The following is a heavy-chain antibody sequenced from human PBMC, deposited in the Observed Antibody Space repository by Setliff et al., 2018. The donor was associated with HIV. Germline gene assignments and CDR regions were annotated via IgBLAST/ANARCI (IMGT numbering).Heavy chain of an antibody. CDR3: ARLAPTYYYDSSGYYYPYYFDY. CDR1: GFTFSNYA. V-gene: IGHV3-23*01. Sequence: GGSLRLSCAASGFTFSNYAVSWVRQAPGKGLEWVSLISGGGGSTYYADSVKGRFTISRDNSKNTLYLQMNSLRAEDTAVYYCARLAPTYYYDSSGYYYPYYFDYWGQGTLVTVSS. CDR2: ISGGGGST. J-gene: IGHJ4*02. D-gene: IGHD3-22*01.